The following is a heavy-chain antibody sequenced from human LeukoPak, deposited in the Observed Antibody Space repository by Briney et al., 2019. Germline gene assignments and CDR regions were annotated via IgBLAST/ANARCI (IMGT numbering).Heavy chain of an antibody. CDR2: ITSTSSYT. CDR3: ARAQYYFDS. Sequence: GGSLRLSCAASGFTFTDYYMSWIRQAPGKGLEWLSYITSTSSYTNYADSVKGRFTISRDNAKKLVFLQMNSLRVEDTAVYYCARAQYYFDSGGQGALVTVS. CDR1: GFTFTDYY. V-gene: IGHV3-11*06. J-gene: IGHJ4*02.